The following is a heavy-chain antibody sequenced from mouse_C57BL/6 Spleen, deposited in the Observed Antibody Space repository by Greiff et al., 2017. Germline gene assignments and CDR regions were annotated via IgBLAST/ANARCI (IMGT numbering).Heavy chain of an antibody. Sequence: DVQLVESGGGLVKPGGSLKLSCAASGFTFSDYGMHWVRQAPEKGLEWVAYISSGSSTIYYADTVKGRFTISRDNAKNTLFLQMTSLRSEDTAMYYCARHYYYGSSYRAYWGQGTLVTVSA. CDR1: GFTFSDYG. D-gene: IGHD1-1*01. V-gene: IGHV5-17*01. CDR3: ARHYYYGSSYRAY. J-gene: IGHJ3*01. CDR2: ISSGSSTI.